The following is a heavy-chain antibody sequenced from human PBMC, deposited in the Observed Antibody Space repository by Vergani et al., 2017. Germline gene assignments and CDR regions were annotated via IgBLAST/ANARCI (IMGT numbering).Heavy chain of an antibody. Sequence: QVQLVESGGGVVQPGGSLRLSCAASGFTFNSYCMHWVRQAPGKGLEWVASIRSDESRRYYGDSMEGPFTISRDNSKNTLYLKMKSLRPEDTAVYYCAKEGGVYCSGGTCYPEYWGQGTLVIVSS. J-gene: IGHJ4*02. CDR3: AKEGGVYCSGGTCYPEY. CDR2: IRSDESRR. CDR1: GFTFNSYC. V-gene: IGHV3-30*02. D-gene: IGHD2-15*01.